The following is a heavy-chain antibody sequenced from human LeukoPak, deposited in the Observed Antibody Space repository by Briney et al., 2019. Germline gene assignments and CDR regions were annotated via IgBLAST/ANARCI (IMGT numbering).Heavy chain of an antibody. CDR2: IWYGGSNK. CDR3: ARDRRRSYNWFDP. D-gene: IGHD6-19*01. V-gene: IGHV3-33*01. J-gene: IGHJ5*02. Sequence: PGRSLRLSCAASGFTFSSYGMHWVRQAPGKGLEWVAVIWYGGSNKYYADSVKGRFTISRDNSKNTLYLQMNSLRAEDTAVYYCARDRRRSYNWFDPWGQGTRVTVSS. CDR1: GFTFSSYG.